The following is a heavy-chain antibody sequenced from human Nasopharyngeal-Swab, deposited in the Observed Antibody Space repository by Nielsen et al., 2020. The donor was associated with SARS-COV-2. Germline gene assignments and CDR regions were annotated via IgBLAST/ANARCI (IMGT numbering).Heavy chain of an antibody. CDR2: IYYGGST. J-gene: IGHJ4*02. Sequence: PGKGPEWIGYIYYGGSTNYSPSLKSRVTISADTSKNQFSLKLSSVTAADTAVYYCAGAVAGTGWDYWGQGTLVTVSS. V-gene: IGHV4-59*13. D-gene: IGHD6-19*01. CDR3: AGAVAGTGWDY.